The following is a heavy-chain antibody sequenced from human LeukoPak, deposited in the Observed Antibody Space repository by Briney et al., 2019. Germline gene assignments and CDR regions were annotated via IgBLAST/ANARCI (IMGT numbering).Heavy chain of an antibody. CDR3: ARDIGIAVAGTGDY. V-gene: IGHV4-39*01. J-gene: IGHJ4*02. CDR1: GGSISSSSYY. D-gene: IGHD6-19*01. Sequence: PSETLSLTCTVSGGSISSSSYYWGWIRQPPGKGLEWIGSIYYSGSTYYNPSLKSRVTISVDTSKNQSSLKLSSVTAADTAVYYCARDIGIAVAGTGDYWGQGTLVTVSS. CDR2: IYYSGST.